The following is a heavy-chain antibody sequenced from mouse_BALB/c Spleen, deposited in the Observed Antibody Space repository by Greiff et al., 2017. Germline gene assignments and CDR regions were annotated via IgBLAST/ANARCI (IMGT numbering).Heavy chain of an antibody. J-gene: IGHJ4*01. V-gene: IGHV1-15*01. D-gene: IGHD1-2*01. Sequence: VQGVESGAELVRPGASVTLSCKASGYTFTDYEMHWVKQTPVHGLEWIGAIDPETGGTAYNQKFKGKATLTADKSSSTAYMELRSLTSEDSAVYYCTRSFTYYGSRAMDYWGQGTSVTVSS. CDR1: GYTFTDYE. CDR3: TRSFTYYGSRAMDY. CDR2: IDPETGGT.